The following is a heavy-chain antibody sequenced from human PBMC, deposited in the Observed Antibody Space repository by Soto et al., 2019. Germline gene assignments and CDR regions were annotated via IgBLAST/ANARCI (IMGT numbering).Heavy chain of an antibody. Sequence: EVQLLESGGDLVQPGGSLRLSCSASGFSVSTYAMTWVRQSPGEGLEWVATITGGRGPTYYADSVKGRFTVSRDDSMNILYLRMTGLRADDTAIYYCVQDLWHDIYDSWGQGTLVTVSS. J-gene: IGHJ4*02. V-gene: IGHV3-23*01. CDR1: GFSVSTYA. CDR3: VQDLWHDIYDS. D-gene: IGHD1-1*01. CDR2: ITGGRGPT.